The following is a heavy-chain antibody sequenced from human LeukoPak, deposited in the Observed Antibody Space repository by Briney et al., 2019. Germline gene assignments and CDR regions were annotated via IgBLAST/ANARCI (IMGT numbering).Heavy chain of an antibody. J-gene: IGHJ4*02. D-gene: IGHD1-26*01. CDR1: GYSFTTYW. CDR2: IYPGDSDT. V-gene: IGHV5-51*01. Sequence: GQSLKISCKGSGYSFTTYWIAWVRQMPGKGLEWMGVIYPGDSDTRYSPSFQGQVTLSADKSISTAYLQWSSLKASDTAIYYCARALVGAATLSYWGQGTLVTVSS. CDR3: ARALVGAATLSY.